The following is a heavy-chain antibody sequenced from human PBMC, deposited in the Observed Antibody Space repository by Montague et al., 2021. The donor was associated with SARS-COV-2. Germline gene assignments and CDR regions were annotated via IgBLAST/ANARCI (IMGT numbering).Heavy chain of an antibody. J-gene: IGHJ5*02. CDR2: IYYSGST. D-gene: IGHD2-15*01. V-gene: IGHV4-59*01. Sequence: SETLPLTCTVSGGSISSYYWSWIRQPPGKGLEWIGYIYYSGSTNYNPSLKSRVTISVDTSKNQFSLKLSSVTAADTAVYYCARALYCSGGSCYPNWFDPWGQGTLVTVSS. CDR1: GGSISSYY. CDR3: ARALYCSGGSCYPNWFDP.